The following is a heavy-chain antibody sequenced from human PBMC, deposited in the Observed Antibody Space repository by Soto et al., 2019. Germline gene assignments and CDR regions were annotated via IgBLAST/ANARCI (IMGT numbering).Heavy chain of an antibody. CDR3: ARDKDDFWSGWGYFDY. J-gene: IGHJ4*02. D-gene: IGHD3-3*01. V-gene: IGHV1-18*01. Sequence: QVQLVQSGAEVKNPGSSVKVSCKASGGTFTSYGISWVRQAPGQGLEWMGWISAYNGNTNYAQKLQGRVTMTTDTSTSTAYMELRSLRSDDTAVYYCARDKDDFWSGWGYFDYWGQGTLVTVSS. CDR1: GGTFTSYG. CDR2: ISAYNGNT.